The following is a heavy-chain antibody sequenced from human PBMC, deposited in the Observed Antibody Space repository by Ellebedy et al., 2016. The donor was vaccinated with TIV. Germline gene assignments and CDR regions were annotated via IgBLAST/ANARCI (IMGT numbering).Heavy chain of an antibody. CDR2: ISAYNGNT. V-gene: IGHV1-18*01. CDR3: ARAARVFGVVITPLFDY. D-gene: IGHD3-3*01. Sequence: AASVKVSCKASGYTFTSYGISWVRQAPGQGLEWMGWISAYNGNTNYAQKFQGRVTMTRDTSTSTVYMELTSLRSEDTAVYYCARAARVFGVVITPLFDYWGQGTLVTVSS. J-gene: IGHJ4*02. CDR1: GYTFTSYG.